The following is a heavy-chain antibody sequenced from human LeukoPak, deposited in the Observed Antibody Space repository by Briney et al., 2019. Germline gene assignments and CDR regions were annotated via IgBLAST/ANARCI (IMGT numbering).Heavy chain of an antibody. D-gene: IGHD3-3*01. CDR1: GFTFSGYW. V-gene: IGHV3-7*01. CDR2: IKQDGSVK. J-gene: IGHJ6*02. Sequence: GGSLRLSCAASGFTFSGYWMHWVRQAPGKGLEWVANIKQDGSVKYYADSVKGRFTISRDNSKNTLYLQMNSLRAEDTAVYYCARDLTYYDFWSGYYTYYGMDVWGQGTTVTVSS. CDR3: ARDLTYYDFWSGYYTYYGMDV.